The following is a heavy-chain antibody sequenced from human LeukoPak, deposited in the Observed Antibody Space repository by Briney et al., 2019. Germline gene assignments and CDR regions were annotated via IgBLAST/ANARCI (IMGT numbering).Heavy chain of an antibody. CDR3: ARARPDGDYSDY. CDR2: IYYSGST. CDR1: GGSISSGGYY. D-gene: IGHD4-17*01. Sequence: SETLSLTCTVSGGSISSGGYYWSWLRQHPGQGLEWIVYIYYSGSTYYNPSPKSRVTISVDTSKNQFSLKLSSLTAADTAVYYCARARPDGDYSDYWGQGTLVTVSS. V-gene: IGHV4-31*03. J-gene: IGHJ4*02.